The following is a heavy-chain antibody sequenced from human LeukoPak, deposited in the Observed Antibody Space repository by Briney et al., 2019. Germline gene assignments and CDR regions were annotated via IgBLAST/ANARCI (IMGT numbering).Heavy chain of an antibody. CDR3: ARDIVPPGLFWDY. J-gene: IGHJ4*02. CDR1: GFIFSSHW. Sequence: GGSLRLSCAASGFIFSSHWMSWVRQAPGKGLEWVANIRQDGSEKYYVDSVKGRFTISRDNAKNSLYLQMNSLRAEDTAVYYCARDIVPPGLFWDYWGQGALVTVSS. CDR2: IRQDGSEK. D-gene: IGHD2-2*01. V-gene: IGHV3-7*05.